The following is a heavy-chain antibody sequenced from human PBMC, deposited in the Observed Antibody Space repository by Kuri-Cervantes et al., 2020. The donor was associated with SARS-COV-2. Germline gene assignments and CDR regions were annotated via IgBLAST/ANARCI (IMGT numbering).Heavy chain of an antibody. D-gene: IGHD2-2*02. J-gene: IGHJ4*02. CDR1: GFTFSSYG. Sequence: GESLKISCAASGFTFSSYGMHWVRQAPGKGLEWVAVISYDGSNKYYADSVKGRFTISRDNSKNTLYLQMNSLRAEDTAVYYCARDSCSSTSCYTVFFFDYWGQGTLVTVSS. CDR2: ISYDGSNK. V-gene: IGHV3-30*19. CDR3: ARDSCSSTSCYTVFFFDY.